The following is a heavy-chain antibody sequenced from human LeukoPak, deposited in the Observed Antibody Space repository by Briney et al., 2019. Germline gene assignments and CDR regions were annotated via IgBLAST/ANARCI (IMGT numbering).Heavy chain of an antibody. CDR1: GFTFSNAY. V-gene: IGHV3-48*02. CDR3: ARDNIYDYGELDP. CDR2: ISSSSSTI. D-gene: IGHD4-17*01. J-gene: IGHJ5*02. Sequence: GGSLRLSCAASGFTFSNAYMNWVRQAPGKGLEWVSYISSSSSTIYYADSVKGRFTISRDNAKNSLYLQMNSLRDEDTAVYYCARDNIYDYGELDPWGQGTLVTVSS.